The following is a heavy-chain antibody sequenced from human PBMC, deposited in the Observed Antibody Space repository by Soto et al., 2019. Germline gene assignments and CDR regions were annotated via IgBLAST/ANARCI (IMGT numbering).Heavy chain of an antibody. V-gene: IGHV4-4*02. Sequence: LCLTGSVSGGSISSNNWWSWVRPPPGKGLEWIVEIYHSGSTNYNPSLKSRVTISVDKSKNQFSLKLSSVTAADTAVYYCARAYCSGGSCYTGPSWFDPWGQGTLVTVYS. D-gene: IGHD2-15*01. CDR1: GGSISSNNW. CDR2: IYHSGST. J-gene: IGHJ5*02. CDR3: ARAYCSGGSCYTGPSWFDP.